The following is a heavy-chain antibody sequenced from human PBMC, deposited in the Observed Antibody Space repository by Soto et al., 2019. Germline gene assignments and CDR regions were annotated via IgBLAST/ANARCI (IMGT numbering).Heavy chain of an antibody. J-gene: IGHJ6*02. V-gene: IGHV1-46*03. Sequence: QVQLVQSGAEVKKPGASVKVSCKASGYTFTSYYMHRVRQAPGQGLEWMGIINPSGGSTSYAQKFQGRVTMTRDTSTITVYMELSSLRSEDTAVYYCARVMAPSGGMDVWGQGTTVTVSS. D-gene: IGHD2-8*01. CDR3: ARVMAPSGGMDV. CDR2: INPSGGST. CDR1: GYTFTSYY.